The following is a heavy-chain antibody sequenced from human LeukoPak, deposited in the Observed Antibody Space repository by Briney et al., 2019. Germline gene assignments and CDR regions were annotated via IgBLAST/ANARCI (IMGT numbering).Heavy chain of an antibody. J-gene: IGHJ4*02. Sequence: SETLSLTCAVYGGSFSGYYWSWIRQPPGKGLEWIGEINHSGSTNYNPSLKSRVIISVDTSKNQFSLKLSSVTAADTAVYYCARAPRDILTGYYINPFDYWGQGTLVTVSS. CDR3: ARAPRDILTGYYINPFDY. CDR1: GGSFSGYY. CDR2: INHSGST. V-gene: IGHV4-34*01. D-gene: IGHD3-9*01.